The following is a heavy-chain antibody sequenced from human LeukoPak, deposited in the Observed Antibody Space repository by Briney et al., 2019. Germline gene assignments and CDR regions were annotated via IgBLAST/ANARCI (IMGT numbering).Heavy chain of an antibody. J-gene: IGHJ4*02. D-gene: IGHD3-10*01. CDR2: IYYSGST. V-gene: IGHV4-59*12. CDR3: ARDNADTYYYGSGSYKTYYFDY. CDR1: GGSFSGYY. Sequence: SETLSLTCAVYGGSFSGYYWSWIRQPPGKGLEWIGYIYYSGSTNYNPSLKSRVTISVDTSKNQFSLKLSSVTAADTAVYYCARDNADTYYYGSGSYKTYYFDYWGQGTLVTVSS.